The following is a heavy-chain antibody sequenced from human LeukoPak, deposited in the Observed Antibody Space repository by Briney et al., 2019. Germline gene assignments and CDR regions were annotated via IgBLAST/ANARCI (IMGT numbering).Heavy chain of an antibody. CDR1: GGSISSYY. V-gene: IGHV4-59*01. Sequence: SETLSLTCTVSGGSISSYYWSWIRQPPGKGLEWIGYIYYSGSTNYNPSLKSRVTISVDTSKNQFSLKLSSVTAADTAVYYCARDSVRKATHYYYYYMDVWGKGTTVTVSS. CDR3: ARDSVRKATHYYYYYMDV. D-gene: IGHD1-14*01. CDR2: IYYSGST. J-gene: IGHJ6*03.